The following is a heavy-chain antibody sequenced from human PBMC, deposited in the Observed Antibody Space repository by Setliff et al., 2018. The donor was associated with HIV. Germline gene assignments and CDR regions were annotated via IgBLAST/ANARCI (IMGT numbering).Heavy chain of an antibody. CDR1: GGSISSGDYY. CDR2: IYYSGST. J-gene: IGHJ4*02. V-gene: IGHV4-30-4*08. D-gene: IGHD3-22*01. CDR3: ARGPALYYYDSSGYYYGEYYFDY. Sequence: SETLSLTCTVSGGSISSGDYYWSWIRQPPGKGLEWIGYIYYSGSTYYNPSLKSRVTISVDTSKNQFSLKLSSGTAADTAVYYCARGPALYYYDSSGYYYGEYYFDYWGQGTLVTVS.